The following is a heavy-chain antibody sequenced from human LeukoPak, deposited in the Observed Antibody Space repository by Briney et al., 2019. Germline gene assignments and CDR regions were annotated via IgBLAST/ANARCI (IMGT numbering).Heavy chain of an antibody. V-gene: IGHV1-46*01. J-gene: IGHJ4*02. Sequence: GASVKVSCKASGYTFTGYYMHWVRQAPGQGLEWMGIINPSGGSTSYAQKFQGRVTMTRDMSTSTVYMELSSLRSEDTAVYYCASSGGGYSGYEEGNFDYWGQGTLVTVSS. CDR1: GYTFTGYY. CDR2: INPSGGST. CDR3: ASSGGGYSGYEEGNFDY. D-gene: IGHD5-12*01.